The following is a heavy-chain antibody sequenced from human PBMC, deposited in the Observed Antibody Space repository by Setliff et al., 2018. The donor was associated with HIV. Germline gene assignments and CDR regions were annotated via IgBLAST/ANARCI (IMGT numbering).Heavy chain of an antibody. V-gene: IGHV1-18*01. Sequence: ASVKVSCKASGYTFTSYGISWVRQAPGQGLEWMGWISAYNGNTNYAQKLQGRVTMTTDTSTSTAYMELRSLRSDDTAVYYCARRARESTALHSDWNDVLFFDYWGQGTLVTVSS. CDR1: GYTFTSYG. CDR3: ARRARESTALHSDWNDVLFFDY. CDR2: ISAYNGNT. J-gene: IGHJ4*02. D-gene: IGHD1-1*01.